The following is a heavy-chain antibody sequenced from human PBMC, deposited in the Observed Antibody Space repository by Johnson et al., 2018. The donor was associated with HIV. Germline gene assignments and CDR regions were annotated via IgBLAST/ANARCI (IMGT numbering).Heavy chain of an antibody. CDR3: ARASVSSPGYSSSSDDAFDI. J-gene: IGHJ3*02. Sequence: EVQLVESGGGLVQPGGSLRLSCAASGFTFSSYWMHWVRQAPGKGLVWVSRINSDGSSTSYADSVKGRFTISRDNAKNTLYLQMNSLRAEDTAVYYCARASVSSPGYSSSSDDAFDIWGQGTMVTVSS. V-gene: IGHV3-74*02. CDR1: GFTFSSYW. D-gene: IGHD6-6*01. CDR2: INSDGSST.